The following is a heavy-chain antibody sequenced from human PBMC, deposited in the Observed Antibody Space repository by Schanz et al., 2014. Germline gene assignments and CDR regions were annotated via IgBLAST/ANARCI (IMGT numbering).Heavy chain of an antibody. Sequence: QVQLVQSGAEVKKPGASVKLSCEASGYTFTSYSMNWVRQAPGQGLEWMGWINTHTGNPTYAQGLTGRFVFSLDTSVSTAYLQISSLKADDTAVYYCAREDYLDSSGYSCGYWGQGTLVTVSS. J-gene: IGHJ4*02. CDR3: AREDYLDSSGYSCGY. CDR1: GYTFTSYS. V-gene: IGHV7-4-1*02. D-gene: IGHD3-22*01. CDR2: INTHTGNP.